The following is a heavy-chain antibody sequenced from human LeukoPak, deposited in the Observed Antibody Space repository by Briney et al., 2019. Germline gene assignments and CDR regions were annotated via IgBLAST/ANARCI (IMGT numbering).Heavy chain of an antibody. CDR3: AKMHLAGFDP. Sequence: SETLSLTCTVSGGSISSGDYYWSWIRQPPGTGLEWIGYIYYSGSTYYNPSLKSRVTISVDTSKNQFSLKLSSVTAADTAVYYCAKMHLAGFDPWGQGTLVTVSS. CDR2: IYYSGST. D-gene: IGHD2-15*01. J-gene: IGHJ5*02. CDR1: GGSISSGDYY. V-gene: IGHV4-30-4*01.